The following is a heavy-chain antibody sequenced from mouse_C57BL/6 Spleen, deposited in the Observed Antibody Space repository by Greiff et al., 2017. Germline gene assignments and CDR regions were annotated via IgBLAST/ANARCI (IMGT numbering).Heavy chain of an antibody. Sequence: VKLQESGAELVRPGTSVKVSCKASGYAFTNYLIEWVKQRPGQGLEWIGVINPGSGGTNYNEKFKGKATLTADKSSSTAYMQLSSLTSEDSAVYFCARPYVGAMDYWGQGTSVTVSS. D-gene: IGHD6-5*01. J-gene: IGHJ4*01. V-gene: IGHV1-54*01. CDR2: INPGSGGT. CDR1: GYAFTNYL. CDR3: ARPYVGAMDY.